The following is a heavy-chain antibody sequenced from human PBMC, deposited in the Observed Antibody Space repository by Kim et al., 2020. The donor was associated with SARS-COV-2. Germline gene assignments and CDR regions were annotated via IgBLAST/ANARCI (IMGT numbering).Heavy chain of an antibody. J-gene: IGHJ6*02. Sequence: ASVKVSCKASGYTFTSYYMHWVRQAPGQGLEWMGIINPSGGSTSYAQKFQGRVTMTRDTSTSTVCMELSSLRSEDTAVYYCARDPSSGSYPNYYYYGMDVWGQGTTVTVSS. D-gene: IGHD1-26*01. CDR1: GYTFTSYY. CDR2: INPSGGST. CDR3: ARDPSSGSYPNYYYYGMDV. V-gene: IGHV1-46*01.